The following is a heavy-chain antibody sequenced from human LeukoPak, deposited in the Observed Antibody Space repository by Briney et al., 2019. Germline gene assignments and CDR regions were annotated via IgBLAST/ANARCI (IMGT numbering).Heavy chain of an antibody. CDR2: IIPIFGTA. J-gene: IGHJ4*02. V-gene: IGHV1-69*06. CDR3: ARENPAGDPFDY. D-gene: IGHD4-17*01. CDR1: GGTFSSYA. Sequence: GSSVKVSCKASGGTFSSYAISWVRQAPGQGLEWMGGIIPIFGTANYAQKFQGRVTITADKSTSTAYMELSSLRSEDTAVYYCARENPAGDPFDYWGQGTLVTVSS.